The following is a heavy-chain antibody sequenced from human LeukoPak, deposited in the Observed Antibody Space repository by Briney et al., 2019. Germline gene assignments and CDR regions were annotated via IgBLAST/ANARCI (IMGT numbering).Heavy chain of an antibody. Sequence: GSSVKVSRKASGGTFSSYAISWVRQAPGQGLEWMGRIIPILGIANYAQKFQGRVTITADKSTSTAYMELSSLRSEDTAVYYCARVGSVVVPAATGYYYYYYGMDVWGQGTTVTVSS. D-gene: IGHD2-2*01. CDR2: IIPILGIA. J-gene: IGHJ6*02. CDR1: GGTFSSYA. CDR3: ARVGSVVVPAATGYYYYYYGMDV. V-gene: IGHV1-69*04.